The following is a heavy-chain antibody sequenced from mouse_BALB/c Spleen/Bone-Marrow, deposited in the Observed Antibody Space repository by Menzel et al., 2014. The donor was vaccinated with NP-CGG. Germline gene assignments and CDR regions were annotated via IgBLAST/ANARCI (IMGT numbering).Heavy chain of an antibody. Sequence: EVQVVESGGGLVQPGGSLKLSCAASGFDFSRYWMSWVRQAPGKGLEWIGEINPDSSTINYTPSLKDKFIISRDNAKNTLFLQMSKVRSEDTALYYCARQGYYGKGDYWGQGTTLTVSS. CDR2: INPDSSTI. CDR3: ARQGYYGKGDY. J-gene: IGHJ2*01. D-gene: IGHD2-1*01. CDR1: GFDFSRYW. V-gene: IGHV4-1*02.